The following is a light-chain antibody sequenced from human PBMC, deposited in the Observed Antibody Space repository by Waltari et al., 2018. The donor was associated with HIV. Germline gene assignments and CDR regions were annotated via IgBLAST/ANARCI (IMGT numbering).Light chain of an antibody. CDR1: TSNIGSNHD. Sequence: QSVLTQPPSLSGAPGPRVTISCTGNTSNIGSNHDVHWYQHFQGPAPKLLIYGDSIRPSGVPDRFSGSKAGTSASLAITGLQAEDEGYYYCQSYDNTLSGSRVFGGGTKVTVL. J-gene: IGLJ3*02. CDR2: GDS. CDR3: QSYDNTLSGSRV. V-gene: IGLV1-40*01.